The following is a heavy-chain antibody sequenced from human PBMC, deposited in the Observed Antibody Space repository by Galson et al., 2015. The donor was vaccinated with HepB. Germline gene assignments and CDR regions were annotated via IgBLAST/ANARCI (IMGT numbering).Heavy chain of an antibody. CDR2: ILYDGSNK. CDR1: GFTFSSNG. J-gene: IGHJ6*03. V-gene: IGHV3-30*18. D-gene: IGHD3-16*01. Sequence: SLRLSCAASGFTFSSNGMHWVRQAPGKGLEWVAVILYDGSNKYYADSVKGRFTISRDNSKNMVYLQMNSLRPEDTAVYYCAKAAGGIFYYMDVWGKGTTVTVSS. CDR3: AKAAGGIFYYMDV.